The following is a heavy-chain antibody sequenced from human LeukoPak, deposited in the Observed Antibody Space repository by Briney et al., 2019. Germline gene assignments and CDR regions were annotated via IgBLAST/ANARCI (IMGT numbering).Heavy chain of an antibody. J-gene: IGHJ5*02. CDR3: ARDGTSFDNWFDP. Sequence: KPSETLSLTCTVSGGSISSSSYYWGWIRQPPGKGLEWIGSIYYSGSTYYNPSLKSRVTISVDTSKNQFSLKLTSVTAADAAVYYCARDGTSFDNWFDPWGQGTLVTVSS. D-gene: IGHD2-2*01. CDR2: IYYSGST. V-gene: IGHV4-39*02. CDR1: GGSISSSSYY.